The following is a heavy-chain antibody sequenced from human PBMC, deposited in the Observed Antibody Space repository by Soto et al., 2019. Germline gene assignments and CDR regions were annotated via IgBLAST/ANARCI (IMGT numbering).Heavy chain of an antibody. CDR3: AREDSGYDLVVDAFDI. CDR2: ISAYNGNT. D-gene: IGHD5-12*01. J-gene: IGHJ3*02. Sequence: GASVKVSCKASGYTFTSYGISWVRQAPGQGLEWMGWISAYNGNTNYAQKLQGRVTMTTDTSTSTAYMELRSLRSDDTAVYYCAREDSGYDLVVDAFDIWGQGTMVTVSS. CDR1: GYTFTSYG. V-gene: IGHV1-18*01.